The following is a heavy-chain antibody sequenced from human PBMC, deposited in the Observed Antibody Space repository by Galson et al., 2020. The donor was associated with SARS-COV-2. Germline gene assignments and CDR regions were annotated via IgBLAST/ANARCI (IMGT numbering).Heavy chain of an antibody. CDR1: GFPFSSYS. D-gene: IGHD5-12*01. CDR3: ARGGGMATTLAHYFCDGLDV. J-gene: IGHJ6*02. Sequence: AGSLRLSCAVSGFPFSSYSMNWVRNAPGQGMERVATISTGSSYITYGNSVKSRFTLSIDNSKNSLDLQMNSLRAEDTAVYYCARGGGMATTLAHYFCDGLDVWGQGTTVTVSS. V-gene: IGHV3-21*06. CDR2: ISTGSSYI.